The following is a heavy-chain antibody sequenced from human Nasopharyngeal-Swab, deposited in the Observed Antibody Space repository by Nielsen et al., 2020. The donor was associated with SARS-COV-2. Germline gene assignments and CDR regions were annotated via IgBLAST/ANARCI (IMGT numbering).Heavy chain of an antibody. Sequence: PGKGLEWIGSIYYSGSTYYNPSLKSRVTISGDTSKNQFSLKVTSVAAADTAVYYCAGVARSSWYVLDNWFDPWGHGTLVTVSS. CDR2: IYYSGST. CDR3: AGVARSSWYVLDNWFDP. D-gene: IGHD6-13*01. J-gene: IGHJ5*02. V-gene: IGHV4-39*01.